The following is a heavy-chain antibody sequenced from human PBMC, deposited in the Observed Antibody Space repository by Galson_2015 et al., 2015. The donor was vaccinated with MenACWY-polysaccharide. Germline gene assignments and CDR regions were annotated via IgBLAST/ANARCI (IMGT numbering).Heavy chain of an antibody. V-gene: IGHV1-69*04. CDR2: IIPILGIA. CDR1: GGTFSSYA. Sequence: SVKVSCKASGGTFSSYAISWVRQAPGQGLEWMGRIIPILGIANYAQKFQGRVTITADKSTSTAYMELSSLRSEDTAVYYCASWGYYYDSSGYLTAGEYFQHWGQGTLVTVSS. J-gene: IGHJ1*01. D-gene: IGHD3-22*01. CDR3: ASWGYYYDSSGYLTAGEYFQH.